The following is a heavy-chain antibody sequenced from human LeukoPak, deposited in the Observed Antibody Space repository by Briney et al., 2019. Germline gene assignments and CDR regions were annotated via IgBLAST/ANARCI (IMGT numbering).Heavy chain of an antibody. V-gene: IGHV3-9*01. J-gene: IGHJ4*02. Sequence: GGSLRLSCAASGFAVSSNYISWVRQAPGKGLEWVSGIDWKSVNIAYADSVKGRFTISRDNAKNSLYLQMNSLRAEDTALYYCVKSRGYDSSGSSDYWGQGTLVTVSS. CDR2: IDWKSVNI. D-gene: IGHD3-22*01. CDR3: VKSRGYDSSGSSDY. CDR1: GFAVSSNY.